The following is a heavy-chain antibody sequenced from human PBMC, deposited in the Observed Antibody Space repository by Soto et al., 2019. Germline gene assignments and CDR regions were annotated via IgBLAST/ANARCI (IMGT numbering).Heavy chain of an antibody. D-gene: IGHD6-13*01. J-gene: IGHJ5*02. Sequence: DSVKVSCKASGYTFTSYDINWVRQATRQGLEWMGWMNPNSGNTGYAQKFQGRVTMTRNTSISTAYMELSSLRSEDTAVYYCARGGLWFPVNIAAAVFLDWFDPWGQGTLVTVSS. CDR2: MNPNSGNT. CDR1: GYTFTSYD. CDR3: ARGGLWFPVNIAAAVFLDWFDP. V-gene: IGHV1-8*01.